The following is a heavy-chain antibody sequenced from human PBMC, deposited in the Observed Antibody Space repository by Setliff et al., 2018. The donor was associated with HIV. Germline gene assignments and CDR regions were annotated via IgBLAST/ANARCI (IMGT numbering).Heavy chain of an antibody. D-gene: IGHD6-19*01. V-gene: IGHV3-7*01. Sequence: PGGSLRLSCAASGFTFSSYWMSWVRQAPAKGLEWVANIKQDGSEKYYVDSVKGRFTMSRDNAKDSVYLQMNTLRVEDTAVYYCAREATPRHSSGWVYFDYWGQGMMVTVSS. J-gene: IGHJ4*02. CDR2: IKQDGSEK. CDR1: GFTFSSYW. CDR3: AREATPRHSSGWVYFDY.